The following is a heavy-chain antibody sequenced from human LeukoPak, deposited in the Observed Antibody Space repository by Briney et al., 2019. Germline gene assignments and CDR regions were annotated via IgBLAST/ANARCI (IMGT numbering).Heavy chain of an antibody. D-gene: IGHD3-10*01. CDR1: GFTVSSYS. V-gene: IGHV3-48*01. J-gene: IGHJ4*02. CDR2: ISSSSSTI. Sequence: PGGSLRLSCAASGFTVSSYSMNWVRQAPGKGLEWVSYISSSSSTIYYADSVKGRFTISRDNAKNSLYLQMNSLRAEDTAVYYCAGEPLWFGERIFDYWGQGTLVTVSS. CDR3: AGEPLWFGERIFDY.